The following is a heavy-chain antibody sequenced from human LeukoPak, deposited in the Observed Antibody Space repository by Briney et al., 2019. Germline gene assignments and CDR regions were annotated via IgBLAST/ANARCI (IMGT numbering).Heavy chain of an antibody. CDR2: MNPNSGNT. J-gene: IGHJ6*03. CDR3: ARGHQYYDFWSGYRYYYYMDV. V-gene: IGHV1-8*01. Sequence: ASVKVSCKASGYTFTSYDINWVRQATGQGLEWMGWMNPNSGNTGYAQKFQGRVTMTRNTSISTAYMGLSSLRSEDTAVYYCARGHQYYDFWSGYRYYYYMDVWGKGTTVTVSS. D-gene: IGHD3-3*01. CDR1: GYTFTSYD.